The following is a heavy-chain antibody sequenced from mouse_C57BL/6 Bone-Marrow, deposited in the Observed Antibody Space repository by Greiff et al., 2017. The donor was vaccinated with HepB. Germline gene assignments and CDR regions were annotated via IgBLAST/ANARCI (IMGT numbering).Heavy chain of an antibody. CDR1: GFNIKDYY. Sequence: EVKLVESGAELVKPGASVKLSCTASGFNIKDYYMHWVKQRTEQGLEWIGRIDPEDGETKYAPKFQGKATITADTSSNTAYLQLSSLTSEDTAVYYCALAYYYGSSHWYFDVWGTGTTVTVSS. D-gene: IGHD1-1*01. J-gene: IGHJ1*03. CDR2: IDPEDGET. CDR3: ALAYYYGSSHWYFDV. V-gene: IGHV14-2*01.